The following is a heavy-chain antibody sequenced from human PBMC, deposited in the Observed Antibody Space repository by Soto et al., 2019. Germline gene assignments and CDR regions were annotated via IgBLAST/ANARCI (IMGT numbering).Heavy chain of an antibody. V-gene: IGHV1-69*12. D-gene: IGHD6-19*01. CDR2: IIPIFGTA. Sequence: QVQLVQSGAEVKKPGSSVKVSCKASGGTFSSYAISWVRQAPGQGLEWMGGIIPIFGTANYAQKFQCRVTKTADESTSTTYMDLGSLRSEDTAVYCCARVAGEQYAGSSLYFDYWGQGPLVTVSS. CDR3: ARVAGEQYAGSSLYFDY. J-gene: IGHJ4*02. CDR1: GGTFSSYA.